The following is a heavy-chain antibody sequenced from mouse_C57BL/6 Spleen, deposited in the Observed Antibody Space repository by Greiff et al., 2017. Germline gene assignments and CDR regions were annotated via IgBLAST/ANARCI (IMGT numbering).Heavy chain of an antibody. CDR2: ISDGGSYT. CDR3: AGYAMDY. V-gene: IGHV5-4*03. J-gene: IGHJ4*01. Sequence: DVKLVESGGGLVKPGGSLKLSCAASGFTFSSYAMSWVRQTPEKRLEWVATISDGGSYTYYPDNVKGRFTISRENAKNNLYLQMSHLKSEDTAMYYCAGYAMDYWGQGTSVTVSS. CDR1: GFTFSSYA.